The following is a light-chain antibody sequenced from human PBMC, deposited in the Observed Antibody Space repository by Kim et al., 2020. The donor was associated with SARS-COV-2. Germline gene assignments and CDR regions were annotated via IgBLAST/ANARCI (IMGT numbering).Light chain of an antibody. V-gene: IGKV3-20*01. CDR3: QHYSSSPLT. J-gene: IGKJ4*01. CDR1: QSVNNNY. Sequence: EIVLTQSPGTLSLSPGERATLSCRASQSVNNNYLAWYQQKPAQAPRLLIYGASSRATGIPDRFSGSGSGTDFTLTISRLEPEDFAVYYCQHYSSSPLTFGGGTKVDIK. CDR2: GAS.